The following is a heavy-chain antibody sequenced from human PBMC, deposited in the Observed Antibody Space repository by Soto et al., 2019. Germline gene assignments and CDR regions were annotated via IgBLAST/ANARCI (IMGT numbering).Heavy chain of an antibody. Sequence: QVQLQESGPGLVEPSGTLSLTCGVSGDSFSSSNWWTWIRQPPGKGLEWIGDILHTGLTDYSPSLRSRITISIDTSKKEFSLHLTSVTATDTAVYYCARSPRRVDGKWFFDYWGPGALVTVSS. V-gene: IGHV4-4*02. J-gene: IGHJ4*02. CDR1: GDSFSSSNW. D-gene: IGHD3-22*01. CDR2: ILHTGLT. CDR3: ARSPRRVDGKWFFDY.